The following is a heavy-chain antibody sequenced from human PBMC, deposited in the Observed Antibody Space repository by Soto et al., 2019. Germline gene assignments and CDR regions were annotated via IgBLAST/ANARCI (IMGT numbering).Heavy chain of an antibody. Sequence: GESLKISCKGSGYSFTSHWISWLRQMPGNGLEWMGRIDPADSYTNYSPSFQGRVTISADKSISTAYLQWSSLKASDTAIYYCARHMESAGDDYWGQGTLVTVSS. J-gene: IGHJ4*02. D-gene: IGHD3-16*01. CDR2: IDPADSYT. V-gene: IGHV5-10-1*01. CDR1: GYSFTSHW. CDR3: ARHMESAGDDY.